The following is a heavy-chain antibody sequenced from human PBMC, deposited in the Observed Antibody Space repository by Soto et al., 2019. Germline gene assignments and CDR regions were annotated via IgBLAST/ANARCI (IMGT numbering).Heavy chain of an antibody. D-gene: IGHD2-15*01. J-gene: IGHJ4*02. Sequence: GGSLRLSCAGSGFSFSDHGLSWVRQAPGKGLEWISSISSKSSLIYYADSVKGRFIISRDNTKNSLSLQMNSLRVDDTALYFCARASYNVYCSGGSCYDVWGQGALVTVSS. CDR1: GFSFSDHG. CDR2: ISSKSSLI. V-gene: IGHV3-21*01. CDR3: ARASYNVYCSGGSCYDV.